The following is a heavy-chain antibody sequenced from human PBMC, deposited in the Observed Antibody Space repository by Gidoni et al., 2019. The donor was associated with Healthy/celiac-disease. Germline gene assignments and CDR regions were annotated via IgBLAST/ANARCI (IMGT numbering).Heavy chain of an antibody. Sequence: EVQLVESGGGLVKPGGSLRLSCAASGFTFSSYSMNWVRQAPGKGLEWVSSISSSSSYRYYADSVKGRFTISRDNAKNSLYLQMNSLRAEDTAVYYCASLKSSAVAGANDRYGMDVWGQGTTVTVSS. CDR2: ISSSSSYR. J-gene: IGHJ6*02. V-gene: IGHV3-21*01. CDR1: GFTFSSYS. D-gene: IGHD6-19*01. CDR3: ASLKSSAVAGANDRYGMDV.